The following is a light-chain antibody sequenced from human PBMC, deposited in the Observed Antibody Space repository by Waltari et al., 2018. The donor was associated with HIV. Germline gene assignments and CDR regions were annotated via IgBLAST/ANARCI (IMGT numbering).Light chain of an antibody. Sequence: DIQMTQSPSSLSASVGDRVTITCRASQTISNFLNWYQQKPGKAPNLIIYAASSLQSGVPSRFSGSGSVTDFTLTVSSLQSDDLATYYCQQSFSSPYTFGQGTKLEIK. CDR2: AAS. V-gene: IGKV1-39*01. CDR3: QQSFSSPYT. CDR1: QTISNF. J-gene: IGKJ2*01.